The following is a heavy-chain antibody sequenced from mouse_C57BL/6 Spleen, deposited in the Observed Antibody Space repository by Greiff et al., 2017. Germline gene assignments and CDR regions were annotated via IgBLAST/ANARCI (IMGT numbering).Heavy chain of an antibody. Sequence: VQLQQSGPELVKPGASVKISCKASGYSFTGYYMNWVKQSPEKSLEWIGEINPSTGGTTYNQKFKAKATLTVDKSSSTAYMQLKSLTSEDSAVYYCARGGPTAQVRDYWGQGTTLTVSS. D-gene: IGHD3-2*02. CDR2: INPSTGGT. V-gene: IGHV1-42*01. CDR1: GYSFTGYY. J-gene: IGHJ2*01. CDR3: ARGGPTAQVRDY.